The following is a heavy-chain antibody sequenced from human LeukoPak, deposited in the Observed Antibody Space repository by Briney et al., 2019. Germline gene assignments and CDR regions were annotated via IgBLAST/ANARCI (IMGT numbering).Heavy chain of an antibody. V-gene: IGHV4-30-4*02. CDR1: GGSISSGDYY. CDR2: IYYSGST. CDR3: ARSYDFWSGNWFDP. Sequence: PSETLSLTCTVSGGSISSGDYYWSWIRQPPGKGLEWIGYIYYSGSTYYNPSLKSRVTISVDTSKNQFSLKLSSVTAADTAVYYCARSYDFWSGNWFDPWGQGTLVTVSS. D-gene: IGHD3-3*01. J-gene: IGHJ5*02.